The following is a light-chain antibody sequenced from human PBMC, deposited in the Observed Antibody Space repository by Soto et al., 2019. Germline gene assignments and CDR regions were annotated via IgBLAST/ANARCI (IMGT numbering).Light chain of an antibody. V-gene: IGKV3-11*01. CDR3: QQRSEWPLT. CDR2: DAS. CDR1: QSISSY. Sequence: EIVLTQSPATLSLSPGERATLSCRASQSISSYLGWYQQKPGQAPRLLIYDASNRATGIPDRFSGSGSGTAFTLTISSLEPEDFAVYYCQQRSEWPLTFGGGTRVEIK. J-gene: IGKJ4*01.